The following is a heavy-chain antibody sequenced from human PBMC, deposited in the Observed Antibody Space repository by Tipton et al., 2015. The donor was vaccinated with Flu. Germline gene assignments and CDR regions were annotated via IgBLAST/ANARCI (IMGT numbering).Heavy chain of an antibody. CDR3: ARAREDYYDSSGPVDY. V-gene: IGHV4-59*01. J-gene: IGHJ4*02. Sequence: TLSLTCTVSGGSISSYYWSWIRQPPGKGLEWIGYIYYSGSTNYNPSLKSRVTISVDTSKNQFSLKLSSVTAADTAVYYCARAREDYYDSSGPVDYWGQGTLVTVSS. CDR2: IYYSGST. CDR1: GGSISSYY. D-gene: IGHD3-22*01.